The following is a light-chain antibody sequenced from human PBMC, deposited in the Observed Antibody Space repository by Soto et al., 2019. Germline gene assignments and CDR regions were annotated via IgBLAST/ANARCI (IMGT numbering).Light chain of an antibody. CDR1: QTISIY. V-gene: IGKV3-20*01. CDR3: QKDLRVPRYG. CDR2: DAS. J-gene: IGKJ2*03. Sequence: EIVLTQSPDTLSLSPGERATLSCRASQTISIYLAWYQHKPGQAPRLLSYDASNRATGIPDRFSGSGSGTDFTLTISRLEPEDVAGKYCQKDLRVPRYGFGQGTKLEIK.